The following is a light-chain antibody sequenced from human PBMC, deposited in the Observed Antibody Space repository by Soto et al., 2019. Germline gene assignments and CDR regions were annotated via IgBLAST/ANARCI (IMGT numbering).Light chain of an antibody. CDR2: DAS. CDR1: QGVSGS. V-gene: IGKV3-11*01. Sequence: EIVLTQSPATLSLSPGERATLSCWAGQGVSGSLAWYQQKPGQAPRLLIYDASDRATGIPARFSGSGSGTDFTLTISSLEPEDFAVYYCQQRSNWLITFGQGTRLEIK. J-gene: IGKJ5*01. CDR3: QQRSNWLIT.